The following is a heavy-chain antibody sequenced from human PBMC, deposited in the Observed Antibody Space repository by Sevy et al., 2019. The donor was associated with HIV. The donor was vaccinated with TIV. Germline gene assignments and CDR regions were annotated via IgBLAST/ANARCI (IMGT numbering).Heavy chain of an antibody. CDR2: ISGSGSTI. V-gene: IGHV3-11*01. J-gene: IGHJ6*02. D-gene: IGHD4-17*01. CDR1: GFTLSDYY. Sequence: GGSLRLSCAASGFTLSDYYMSWIRQAPGKGLEWVSYISGSGSTIYYADSGKGRFTIPRDNDKNSLSLQMNSLRAEDTAVYFCARDHVKDGDLADYYYYAMDVWGQGTTVTVSS. CDR3: ARDHVKDGDLADYYYYAMDV.